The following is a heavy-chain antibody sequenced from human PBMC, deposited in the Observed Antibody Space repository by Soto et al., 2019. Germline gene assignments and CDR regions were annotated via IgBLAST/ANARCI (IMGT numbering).Heavy chain of an antibody. CDR1: GGSISNGGYY. CDR3: ARGRRRAAAGKDYYYYYYMDV. CDR2: IYYSGST. J-gene: IGHJ6*03. Sequence: SETLSLTCTVSGGSISNGGYYWSWIRQHPGKGLEWIGYIYYSGSTYYNPSLKSRVTISVDTSKNQFSLKLSSVTAVDTAVYYCARGRRRAAAGKDYYYYYYMDVWGKGTTVTVSS. V-gene: IGHV4-31*03. D-gene: IGHD6-13*01.